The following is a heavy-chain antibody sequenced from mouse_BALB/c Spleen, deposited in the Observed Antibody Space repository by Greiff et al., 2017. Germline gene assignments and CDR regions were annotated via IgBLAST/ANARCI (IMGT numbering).Heavy chain of an antibody. CDR2: INPSNGGT. Sequence: QVQLQQSGAELVKPGASVKLSCKASGYTFTSYYMSWVKQRPGQGLEWIGEINPSNGGTNFNEKFKSKATLTVDKSSSTAYMQLSSLTSEDSAVYYCTRSVNYGSRKGGYWYFDVWGAGTTVTVSS. J-gene: IGHJ1*01. CDR1: GYTFTSYY. CDR3: TRSVNYGSRKGGYWYFDV. D-gene: IGHD1-1*01. V-gene: IGHV1S81*02.